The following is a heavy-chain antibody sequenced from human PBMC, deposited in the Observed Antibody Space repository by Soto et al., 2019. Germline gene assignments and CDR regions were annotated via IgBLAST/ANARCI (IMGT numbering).Heavy chain of an antibody. CDR2: IYHSGST. Sequence: SETLSLTCAVSGGSISRSNWWSWVRQPPGKGLEWIGEIYHSGSTNYNPSLKSRVTISVDKSENQFSLKLSSVTAADTAVYYCASIRDGYRSAFDIWGQGTMVTV. J-gene: IGHJ3*02. CDR1: GGSISRSNW. V-gene: IGHV4-4*02. CDR3: ASIRDGYRSAFDI. D-gene: IGHD5-12*01.